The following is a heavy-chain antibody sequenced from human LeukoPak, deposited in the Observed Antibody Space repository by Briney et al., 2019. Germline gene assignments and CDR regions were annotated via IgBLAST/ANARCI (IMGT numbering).Heavy chain of an antibody. CDR2: ISGSGGST. CDR1: GFTFSSYG. Sequence: GGTLRLSCAASGFTFSSYGMSWVRQAPGKGLEWVSAISGSGGSTYYADSVKGRFTISRDNSKNSLNLQMNSLRAEDTAVYYCAREEWRNYYMDVWGKGTTVTIS. V-gene: IGHV3-23*01. D-gene: IGHD3-3*01. CDR3: AREEWRNYYMDV. J-gene: IGHJ6*03.